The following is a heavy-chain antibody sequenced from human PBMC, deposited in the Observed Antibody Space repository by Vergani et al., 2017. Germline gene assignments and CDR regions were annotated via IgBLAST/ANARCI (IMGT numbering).Heavy chain of an antibody. CDR3: AKSLDDFWSGCDY. CDR2: ISGSGGST. Sequence: EVQLLESGGGLVQPGGSLRLSCAASGFTFSSYAMSWVRQAPGKGLEWVSAISGSGGSTYYADSVKGRFTISRDNSKNTLYLQMNSLKAEATAVYYCAKSLDDFWSGCDYWGQGTLVTVSS. J-gene: IGHJ4*02. D-gene: IGHD3-3*01. V-gene: IGHV3-23*01. CDR1: GFTFSSYA.